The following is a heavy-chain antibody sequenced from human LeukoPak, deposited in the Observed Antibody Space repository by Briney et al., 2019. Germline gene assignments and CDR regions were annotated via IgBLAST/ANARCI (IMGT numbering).Heavy chain of an antibody. CDR1: GFTFSSYA. J-gene: IGHJ4*02. V-gene: IGHV3-23*01. CDR3: VRGSSGWYGIDY. Sequence: GGSLRLSCAASGFTFSSYAMSWVRQAPGKGLEWVSAISGSGGSTYYADSVKGRFTFSRDNAKNALYLRMNSLRAEDTAIYYCVRGSSGWYGIDYWGQGALVNVSS. D-gene: IGHD6-19*01. CDR2: ISGSGGST.